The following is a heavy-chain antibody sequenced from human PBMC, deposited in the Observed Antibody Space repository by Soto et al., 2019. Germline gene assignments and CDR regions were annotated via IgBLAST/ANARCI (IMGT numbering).Heavy chain of an antibody. CDR3: ARGYSRPAGFES. V-gene: IGHV4-31*03. CDR2: MAHCETT. D-gene: IGHD5-12*01. Sequence: QVQLQESGPGLMKPSQTLSLTCTVSGGYISSAGSFWSWVRQHPGKGLEWIGYMAHCETTHYNSSLKRRVTLSLDTAKNQFSLNLGSVTAADTAVYYCARGYSRPAGFESWGPGTLVIVSS. CDR1: GGYISSAGSF. J-gene: IGHJ5*01.